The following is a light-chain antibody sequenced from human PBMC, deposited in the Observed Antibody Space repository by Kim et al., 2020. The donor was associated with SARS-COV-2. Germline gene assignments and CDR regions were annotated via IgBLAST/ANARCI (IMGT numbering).Light chain of an antibody. CDR1: QSISNL. J-gene: IGKJ4*01. CDR2: SAS. V-gene: IGKV1-39*01. Sequence: ASVGDRVTITCRASQSISNLLNRYQKKPGKAPQTLIYSASNLQSGVPSRFSGSGSGSDFTLTISSLQLEDFATYYCQQTSSVPLTFGGGTKVDIK. CDR3: QQTSSVPLT.